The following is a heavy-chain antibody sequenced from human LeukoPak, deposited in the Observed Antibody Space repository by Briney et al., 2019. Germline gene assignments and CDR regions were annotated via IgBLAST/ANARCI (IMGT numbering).Heavy chain of an antibody. CDR1: GDSISSYY. D-gene: IGHD2-21*02. J-gene: IGHJ1*01. V-gene: IGHV4-4*07. CDR2: IYTFGNT. Sequence: PSETLSLTCTVSGDSISSYYLSWIRQPAGKGLEWIGRIYTFGNTDYNPALKSRVTLSLDTSKKQVSLKLSSVTAADTAVYYCAREESTAFQHWGQGTLVTVSS. CDR3: AREESTAFQH.